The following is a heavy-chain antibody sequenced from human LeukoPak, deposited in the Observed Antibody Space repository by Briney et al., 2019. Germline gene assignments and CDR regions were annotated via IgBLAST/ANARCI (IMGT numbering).Heavy chain of an antibody. CDR3: ARLPTLSGWSRFDY. CDR2: IYYSGST. Sequence: SETLSLTCAVYGGSFSGYYWSWIRQPPGKGLEWIGYIYYSGSTNYNPSLKSRVTISVDTSKNQFSLKLSPVTAADTAVYYCARLPTLSGWSRFDYWGQGTLVTVSS. V-gene: IGHV4-59*08. CDR1: GGSFSGYY. J-gene: IGHJ4*02. D-gene: IGHD6-19*01.